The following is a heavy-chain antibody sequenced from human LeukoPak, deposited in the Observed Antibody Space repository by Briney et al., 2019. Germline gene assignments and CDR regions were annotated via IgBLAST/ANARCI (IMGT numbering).Heavy chain of an antibody. D-gene: IGHD1-26*01. CDR1: GGSFSDYY. V-gene: IGHV3-11*01. CDR3: AREWGGSYYYYYGMDV. CDR2: ISSSGGTI. J-gene: IGHJ6*02. Sequence: LSLTCAVYGGSFSDYYMSWIRQAPGKGLEWVSYISSSGGTIYYADSVKGRFTISRDNAKNSLYLQMNSLRAEDTAVYYCAREWGGSYYYYYGMDVWGQGTTVTVSS.